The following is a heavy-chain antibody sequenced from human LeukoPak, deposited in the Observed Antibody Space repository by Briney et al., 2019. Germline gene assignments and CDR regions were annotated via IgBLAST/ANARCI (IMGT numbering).Heavy chain of an antibody. CDR2: INPNSGGT. Sequence: ASVKVSCKASGYTFTSYGISWVRQAPGQGLEWMGWINPNSGGTNYAQKFQGRVTMTRDTSISTAYMELSRLRSDDTAVYYCARDPPLSITETTSVDYWGQGTLVTVSS. J-gene: IGHJ4*02. CDR1: GYTFTSYG. D-gene: IGHD1-7*01. V-gene: IGHV1-2*02. CDR3: ARDPPLSITETTSVDY.